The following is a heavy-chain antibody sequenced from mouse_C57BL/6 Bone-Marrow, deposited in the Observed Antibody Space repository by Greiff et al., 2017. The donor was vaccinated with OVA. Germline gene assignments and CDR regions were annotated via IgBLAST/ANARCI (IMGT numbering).Heavy chain of an antibody. J-gene: IGHJ4*01. V-gene: IGHV1-15*01. CDR1: GYTFTDYE. D-gene: IGHD2-5*01. CDR3: TREGGGYSNFDYAMDY. CDR2: IDPETGGT. Sequence: VKLMESGAELVRPGASVTLSCKASGYTFTDYEMHWVKQTPVHGLEWIGAIDPETGGTAYNQKFKGKAILTADKSSSTAYMELRSLTSEDSAVYYCTREGGGYSNFDYAMDYWGQGTSVTVSS.